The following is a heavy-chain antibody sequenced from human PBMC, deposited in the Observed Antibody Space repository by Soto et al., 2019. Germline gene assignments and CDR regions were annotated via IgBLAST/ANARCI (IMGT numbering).Heavy chain of an antibody. V-gene: IGHV1-3*05. J-gene: IGHJ4*02. D-gene: IGHD6-19*01. CDR2: INAGNGNT. CDR3: ARVGGWYVPDY. CDR1: GYTFTSYA. Sequence: QVQLVQSGAEEKKPGASVKVSCKASGYTFTSYAMHWVRQAPGQRLEWMGWINAGNGNTKYSQKFQGRVTITRATSASTAYIELSSWRAEDTTVYYCARVGGWYVPDYWGQGTLVTVSS.